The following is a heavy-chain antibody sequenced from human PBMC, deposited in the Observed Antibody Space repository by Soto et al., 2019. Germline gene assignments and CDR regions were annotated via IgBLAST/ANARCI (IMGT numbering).Heavy chain of an antibody. V-gene: IGHV3-15*07. CDR1: GFTFSNAW. J-gene: IGHJ6*02. CDR3: TTVWALGSSTRYYYYGMDV. D-gene: IGHD6-13*01. CDR2: IKSKTDGGTT. Sequence: GGSLRLSCAASGFTFSNAWMNWVRQAPGKGLEWVGRIKSKTDGGTTDYAAPVKGRFTISRDDSKNTLYLQMNSLKTEDTAVYYCTTVWALGSSTRYYYYGMDVWGQGTTVTVSS.